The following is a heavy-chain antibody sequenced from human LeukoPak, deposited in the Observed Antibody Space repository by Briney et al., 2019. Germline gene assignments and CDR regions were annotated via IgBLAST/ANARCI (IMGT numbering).Heavy chain of an antibody. CDR2: VSAGNGNT. CDR3: ARVVTRLREGAYQYDLDV. V-gene: IGHV1-3*01. Sequence: ASVKVSCKASGYTFTSYAIHWVRQAPGQRLEWMGWVSAGNGNTKYSQNFQGRVTFISNTSATTAYLDLSSLRSEDTAIYYCARVVTRLREGAYQYDLDVWGPGTTVTVSS. J-gene: IGHJ6*02. D-gene: IGHD3-16*01. CDR1: GYTFTSYA.